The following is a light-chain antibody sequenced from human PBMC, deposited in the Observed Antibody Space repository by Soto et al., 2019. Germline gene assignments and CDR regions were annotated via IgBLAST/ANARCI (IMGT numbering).Light chain of an antibody. J-gene: IGLJ2*01. Sequence: QSVLTQPPSASGTPGQRVTISCSGSSSTIGSKTLNWYQHLPGSAPKLLIYTTNQRPSGVPDRFSGSKSGTSASLAISGLQPEDEADYYCAAWDDSLRGVAFGGGTKLTVL. CDR1: SSTIGSKT. V-gene: IGLV1-44*01. CDR3: AAWDDSLRGVA. CDR2: TTN.